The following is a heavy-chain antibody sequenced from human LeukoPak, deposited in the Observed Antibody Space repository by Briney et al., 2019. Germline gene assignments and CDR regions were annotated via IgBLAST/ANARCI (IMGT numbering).Heavy chain of an antibody. V-gene: IGHV1-3*01. CDR3: ARADSPYYYGSGSYYNGYYYHGMDV. CDR2: INAGNGNT. D-gene: IGHD3-10*01. J-gene: IGHJ6*04. CDR1: GYTFTSYA. Sequence: ASVKVSCKASGYTFTSYAMHWVRQAPGQRREWMGWINAGNGNTKCSQKFQGRVTITRDTSASTAYMELSSLRSEDTAVYYCARADSPYYYGSGSYYNGYYYHGMDVWGKGTTVTVSS.